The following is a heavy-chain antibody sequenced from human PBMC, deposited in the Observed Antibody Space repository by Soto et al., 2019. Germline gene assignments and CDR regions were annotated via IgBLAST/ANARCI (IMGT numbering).Heavy chain of an antibody. J-gene: IGHJ3*02. Sequence: SETLSLTCAVYGGSFSGYYLSWIRQPPGKGLEWIGEINHSGSTNYNPSLKSRVTISVDTSKNQFSLKLSSVTAADTAVYYCAAYIAAAGTGAFDIWGQGTMVTVSS. CDR2: INHSGST. CDR3: AAYIAAAGTGAFDI. D-gene: IGHD6-13*01. V-gene: IGHV4-34*01. CDR1: GGSFSGYY.